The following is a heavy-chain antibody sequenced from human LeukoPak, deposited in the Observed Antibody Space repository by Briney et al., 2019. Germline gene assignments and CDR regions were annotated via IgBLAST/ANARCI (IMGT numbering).Heavy chain of an antibody. CDR1: GYTFTSYG. CDR2: ISAYNSNT. J-gene: IGHJ4*02. Sequence: ASVKVSCKASGYTFTSYGISWVRQAPGQGLEWMGWISAYNSNTNYAQKLQGRVTMTTDTSTSTAYMELRSLRSDDTAVYYCARDRHYDILTGYWTPFDYWGQGTLVTVSS. D-gene: IGHD3-9*01. CDR3: ARDRHYDILTGYWTPFDY. V-gene: IGHV1-18*01.